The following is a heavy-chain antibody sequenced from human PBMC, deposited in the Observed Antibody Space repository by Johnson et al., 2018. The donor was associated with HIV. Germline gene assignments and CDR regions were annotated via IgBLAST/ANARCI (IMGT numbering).Heavy chain of an antibody. CDR3: AREAETKQLELQANAAFDI. CDR1: GFTFSSYA. CDR2: ISYDGSNK. D-gene: IGHD1-7*01. Sequence: QMLLVESGGGVVQPGRSLRLSCAASGFTFSSYAMHWVRQAPGKGLEWVAVISYDGSNKYYADSVKGRFTISRDNSKNTLYLQMNSLRAEDTAVYYCAREAETKQLELQANAAFDIWGQGTMVTVSS. V-gene: IGHV3-30*04. J-gene: IGHJ3*02.